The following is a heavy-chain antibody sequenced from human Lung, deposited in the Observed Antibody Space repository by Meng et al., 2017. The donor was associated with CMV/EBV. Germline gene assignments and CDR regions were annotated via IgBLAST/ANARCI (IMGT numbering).Heavy chain of an antibody. CDR1: RLTHFKSYS. CDR3: ARAAFCSSSTCWYGMDV. Sequence: SLKISXVASRLTHFKSYSMHWVRQAPGKGLEWVAILSYDGSQRYYTDSVKGRFTISRDNSMDTMYLQMNSLRPEDTAVYYCARAAFCSSSTCWYGMDVWGKGHTVTVSS. J-gene: IGHJ6*04. V-gene: IGHV3-30*14. CDR2: LSYDGSQR. D-gene: IGHD2-2*01.